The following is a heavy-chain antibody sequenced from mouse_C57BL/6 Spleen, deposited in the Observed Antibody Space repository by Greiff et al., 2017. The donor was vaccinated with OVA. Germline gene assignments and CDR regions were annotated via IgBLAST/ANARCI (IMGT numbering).Heavy chain of an antibody. CDR2: INPNNGGT. Sequence: VQLQQSGPELVKPGASVKIPCKASGYTFTDYNMDWVKQSHGKSLEWIGDINPNNGGTIYNQKFKGKATLTVDKSSSTAYMELRSLTSEDTAVYYCASLYDYGAGAWFAYWGQGTLVTVSA. D-gene: IGHD2-4*01. V-gene: IGHV1-18*01. CDR3: ASLYDYGAGAWFAY. J-gene: IGHJ3*01. CDR1: GYTFTDYN.